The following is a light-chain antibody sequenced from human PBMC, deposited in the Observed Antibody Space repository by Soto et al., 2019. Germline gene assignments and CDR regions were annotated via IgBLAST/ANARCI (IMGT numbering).Light chain of an antibody. Sequence: QSALTQPPSVSGSPGQSVAISCTGTSSDVGGSNGVSWYQQPPGTAPKLIIYDVSNRPSGVPDRFSGSKSGNTASLIISGLQAEVEGDYYCSSYTRSSTYGFGTGTKRTVL. V-gene: IGLV2-18*02. CDR1: SSDVGGSNG. J-gene: IGLJ1*01. CDR2: DVS. CDR3: SSYTRSSTYG.